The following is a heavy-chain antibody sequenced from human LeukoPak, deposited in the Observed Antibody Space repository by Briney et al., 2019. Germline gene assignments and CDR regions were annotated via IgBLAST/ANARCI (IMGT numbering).Heavy chain of an antibody. Sequence: ASVKVSCKASGYTFTGYYMHWVRQAPGQGLEWMGWINPNSGGTNYAQKFQGRVTMTRDTSISTAYMELSRLRSDDTAVYYCARFIGHYYGSGSPPSDAFGIWGQGTMVTVSS. CDR2: INPNSGGT. CDR3: ARFIGHYYGSGSPPSDAFGI. V-gene: IGHV1-2*02. CDR1: GYTFTGYY. D-gene: IGHD3-10*01. J-gene: IGHJ3*02.